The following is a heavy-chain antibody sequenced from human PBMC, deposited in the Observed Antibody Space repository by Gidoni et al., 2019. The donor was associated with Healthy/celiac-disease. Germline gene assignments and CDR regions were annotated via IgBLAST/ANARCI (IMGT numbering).Heavy chain of an antibody. CDR2: IHYSGST. V-gene: IGHV4-59*01. J-gene: IGHJ6*03. CDR3: ARGGNRVAPYYYYYYMDV. D-gene: IGHD3-3*01. Sequence: PQPPGKGLEWIGYIHYSGSTNYNPSLKSRVTISVDTSKNQFSLKLSSVTAADTAVYYCARGGNRVAPYYYYYYMDVWGKGTTVTVSS.